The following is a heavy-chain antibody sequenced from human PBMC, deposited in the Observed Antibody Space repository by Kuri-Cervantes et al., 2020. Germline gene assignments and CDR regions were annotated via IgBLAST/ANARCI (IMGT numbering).Heavy chain of an antibody. CDR1: GYTFTSYD. D-gene: IGHD6-19*01. CDR3: ARGGGSSGWYPINYYYYGVDV. V-gene: IGHV1-8*01. CDR2: MNPNSGNT. Sequence: ASVKVSCKASGYTFTSYDINWVRQATGQGLEWMGWMNPNSGNTGYAQKFQGRVTMTRNTSISTAYMELSSLRSDDTAVYYCARGGGSSGWYPINYYYYGVDVCGQGTTVTVSS. J-gene: IGHJ6*02.